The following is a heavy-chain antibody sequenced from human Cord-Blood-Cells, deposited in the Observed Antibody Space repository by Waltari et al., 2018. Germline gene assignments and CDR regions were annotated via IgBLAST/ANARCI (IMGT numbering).Heavy chain of an antibody. Sequence: EVQLVESGGGLIQPGGSLRLSCAASGFTVSSNYMSWVRQAPGKGLEWVSVIDSGGSTYYADSVKGRFTISRDNSKNTLYLQMNSLRAEDTAVYYCARGVGLGHWYFDLWGRGTLVTVSS. CDR2: IDSGGST. CDR1: GFTVSSNY. CDR3: ARGVGLGHWYFDL. J-gene: IGHJ2*01. D-gene: IGHD1-26*01. V-gene: IGHV3-53*01.